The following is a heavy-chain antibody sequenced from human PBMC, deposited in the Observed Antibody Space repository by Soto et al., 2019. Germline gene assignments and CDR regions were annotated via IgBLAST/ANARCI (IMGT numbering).Heavy chain of an antibody. CDR3: ARYLAVGATDDY. J-gene: IGHJ4*02. Sequence: QVQLVESGGGVVQPGRSLRLSCAASGFTFSSYGMHWVRQAPGKGLEWVAVIWYDGSNKYYADSVKGRFTISRDNSKNTLYLQMNSLRAEESAVYYCARYLAVGATDDYWDQGTLVTVSS. V-gene: IGHV3-33*01. CDR2: IWYDGSNK. D-gene: IGHD1-26*01. CDR1: GFTFSSYG.